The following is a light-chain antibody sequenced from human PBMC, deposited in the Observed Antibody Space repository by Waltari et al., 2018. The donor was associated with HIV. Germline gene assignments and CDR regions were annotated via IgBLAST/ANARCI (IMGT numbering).Light chain of an antibody. V-gene: IGLV1-47*01. CDR1: YYNIGSAI. CDR3: TGWDDSLSEYV. CDR2: KNT. Sequence: QSVLTQPPSASGTPGQRVTLSCSGSYYNIGSAIVYWYQHLPGTAPTLLIYKNTQRPSGVPDRFSGSKSGTSASLAISGLRSEDEADYYCTGWDDSLSEYVFGTGTRVTVL. J-gene: IGLJ1*01.